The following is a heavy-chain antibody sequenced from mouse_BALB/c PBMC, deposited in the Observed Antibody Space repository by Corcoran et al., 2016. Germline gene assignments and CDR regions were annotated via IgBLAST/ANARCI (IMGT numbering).Heavy chain of an antibody. J-gene: IGHJ1*01. D-gene: IGHD4-1*01. CDR1: GFNIKDTY. CDR3: ANWDWYFDV. Sequence: VQLQQSGAELVKPGASVKLSCTASGFNIKDTYMHWVKQRPEQGLEWIGRIDPANGNTNYDPKFQGKATITADTSSNTAYLQLSSLTSEDTAVYYCANWDWYFDVWGAGTTVTVSS. V-gene: IGHV14-3*02. CDR2: IDPANGNT.